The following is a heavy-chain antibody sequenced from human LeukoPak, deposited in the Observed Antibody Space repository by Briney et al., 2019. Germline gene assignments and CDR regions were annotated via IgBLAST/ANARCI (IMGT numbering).Heavy chain of an antibody. D-gene: IGHD2-21*01. CDR2: INSDGSST. CDR1: GFTFSSYW. V-gene: IGHV3-74*01. Sequence: GGSLRLSCAASGFTFSSYWMHWVRQAPGKGLVWVSRINSDGSSTSCADSVKGRFTISRDNAKNTLYLQMNSLRAEDTAVYYCARVVESDAFDIWGQGTMVTVSS. CDR3: ARVVESDAFDI. J-gene: IGHJ3*02.